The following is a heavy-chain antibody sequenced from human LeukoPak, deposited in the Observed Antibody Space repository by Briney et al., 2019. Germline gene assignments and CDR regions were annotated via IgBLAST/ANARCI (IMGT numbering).Heavy chain of an antibody. Sequence: SETLSLTCTVSGGSISSSTYYWGWIRQPPGKGLEWIGSIYHSGSTYYNASLKSRVTISADTSKNQFSLKLSSVTAADTAVYYCARPLSGSSSRHGDAFDIWGQGTMVTVSS. V-gene: IGHV4-39*01. CDR3: ARPLSGSSSRHGDAFDI. CDR1: GGSISSSTYY. D-gene: IGHD6-13*01. J-gene: IGHJ3*02. CDR2: IYHSGST.